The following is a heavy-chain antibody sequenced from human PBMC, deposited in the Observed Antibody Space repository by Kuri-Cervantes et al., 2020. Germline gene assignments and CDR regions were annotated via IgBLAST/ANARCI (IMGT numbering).Heavy chain of an antibody. CDR1: GGSVSGYY. CDR2: INHSGST. V-gene: IGHV4-34*01. CDR3: ARGRLYYYGSGTLDY. Sequence: SETLSLTCAVYGGSVSGYYWSWIRQPPGKGLEWIGEINHSGSTNYNPSLKSRVTISVDTSKNQFSLKLSSVTAADTAVYYCARGRLYYYGSGTLDYWGQGTLVTVSS. J-gene: IGHJ4*02. D-gene: IGHD3-10*01.